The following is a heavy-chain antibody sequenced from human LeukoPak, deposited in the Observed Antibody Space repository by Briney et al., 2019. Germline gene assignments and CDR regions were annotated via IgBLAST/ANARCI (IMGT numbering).Heavy chain of an antibody. CDR2: IYTSGST. J-gene: IGHJ5*02. D-gene: IGHD6-6*01. CDR1: GGSISSGSYY. V-gene: IGHV4-61*02. CDR3: ARCLYSSSSWWFDP. Sequence: SETLSLTCTVSGGSISSGSYYWSWIRQPAGKGLEWIGRIYTSGSTNYNPSLKSRVTISVDTSKNQFSLKLSSVTAADTAVYYCARCLYSSSSWWFDPWGQGTLVTVSS.